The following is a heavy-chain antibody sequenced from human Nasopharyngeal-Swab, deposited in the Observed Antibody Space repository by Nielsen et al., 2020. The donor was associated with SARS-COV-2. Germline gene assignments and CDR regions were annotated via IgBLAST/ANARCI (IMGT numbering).Heavy chain of an antibody. CDR1: GFTFRSSA. CDR3: AKVWGPTFGGVIVWPYYFDY. D-gene: IGHD3-16*02. J-gene: IGHJ4*02. CDR2: ISGIGCSP. Sequence: GESLKISCAASGFTFRSSAMSWFRQAPGQGLEWVSAISGIGCSPSYADSVKGRFTISRDNSKNTLYLQMNSLRAEDTAVYYCAKVWGPTFGGVIVWPYYFDYWGQGTLVTVSS. V-gene: IGHV3-23*01.